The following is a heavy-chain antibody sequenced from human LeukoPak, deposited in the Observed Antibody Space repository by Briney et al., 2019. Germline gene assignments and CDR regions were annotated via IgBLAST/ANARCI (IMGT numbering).Heavy chain of an antibody. Sequence: ASVKVSCKASGYTFTGYYMHWVRQAPGQGLEWMGWINPNSGGTNYAQKFQGRVTMTRDTSISTAYMELSRLRSDDTAVYYCARDRSSGHSLDAFDIWGQGTMVTVSS. D-gene: IGHD3-22*01. V-gene: IGHV1-2*02. CDR1: GYTFTGYY. CDR3: ARDRSSGHSLDAFDI. CDR2: INPNSGGT. J-gene: IGHJ3*02.